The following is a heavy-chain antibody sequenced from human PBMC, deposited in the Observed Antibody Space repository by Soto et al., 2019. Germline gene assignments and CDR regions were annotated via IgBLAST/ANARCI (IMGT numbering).Heavy chain of an antibody. V-gene: IGHV1-69*12. J-gene: IGHJ2*01. D-gene: IGHD5-12*01. CDR3: ARGNHRWLQLWYFDL. CDR1: GGSFSNYP. Sequence: QVQLVQSGAEVKKPGSTVKVSCKASGGSFSNYPISWLRQAPGQGLEWMGGIIPIFGTVNYAQKFQGRVTITADESTSTAYMELSSLRSEDTAVYYCARGNHRWLQLWYFDLWGRGTLVTVSP. CDR2: IIPIFGTV.